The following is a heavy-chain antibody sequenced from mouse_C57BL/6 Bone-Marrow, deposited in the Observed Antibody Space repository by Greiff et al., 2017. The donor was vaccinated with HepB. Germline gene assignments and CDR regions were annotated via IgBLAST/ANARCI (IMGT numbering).Heavy chain of an antibody. V-gene: IGHV1-58*01. Sequence: VHVKQSGAELVRPGSSVKMSCKTSGYTFTSYGINWVKQRPGQGLEWIGYIYIGNGYTEYNEKFKGKATLTLDTSSSTAYMQRSSLTYEDSAIYFCARRDGYDYWGQGTTLTVSS. CDR1: GYTFTSYG. J-gene: IGHJ2*01. CDR2: IYIGNGYT. CDR3: ARRDGYDY. D-gene: IGHD2-3*01.